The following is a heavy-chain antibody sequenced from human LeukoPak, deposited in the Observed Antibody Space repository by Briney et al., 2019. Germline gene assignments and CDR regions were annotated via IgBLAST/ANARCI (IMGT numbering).Heavy chain of an antibody. Sequence: SETLSLTCTVSGGSISSGGYYWSWTRQHPGKGLEWIGYIYYSGSTYYNPSLKSRVTISVDTSKNQFSLKLSSVTAADTAVYYCARLLAYCGGDCYAADYWGQGTLVTVSS. J-gene: IGHJ4*02. D-gene: IGHD2-21*02. CDR3: ARLLAYCGGDCYAADY. CDR2: IYYSGST. CDR1: GGSISSGGYY. V-gene: IGHV4-31*03.